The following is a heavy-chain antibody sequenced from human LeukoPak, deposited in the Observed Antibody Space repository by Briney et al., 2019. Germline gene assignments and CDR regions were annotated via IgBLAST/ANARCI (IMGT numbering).Heavy chain of an antibody. Sequence: GGSLRLSCAASGFTSSSYWMHWVRQAPGKGLVWVSRINSDGSSTSYADSVKGRFTISRDNAENTLYLQMNSLRAEDTAVYYCARSLAAAAGIFDYWGQGTLVTVSS. J-gene: IGHJ4*02. D-gene: IGHD6-13*01. CDR3: ARSLAAAAGIFDY. CDR2: INSDGSST. CDR1: GFTSSSYW. V-gene: IGHV3-74*01.